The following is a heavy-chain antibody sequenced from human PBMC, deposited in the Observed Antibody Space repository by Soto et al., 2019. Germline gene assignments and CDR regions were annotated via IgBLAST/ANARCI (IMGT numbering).Heavy chain of an antibody. CDR1: VGSFSGYY. V-gene: IGHV4-34*01. D-gene: IGHD6-13*01. Sequence: SETLSLTCAVYVGSFSGYYWSWIRQPPGKGLEWIGEINHSGSTNYNPSLKSRVTISVDTSKNQFSLKLSSVTAADTAVYYCARGHIAAAGTSNWFDPWGQGTLVTVSS. J-gene: IGHJ5*02. CDR3: ARGHIAAAGTSNWFDP. CDR2: INHSGST.